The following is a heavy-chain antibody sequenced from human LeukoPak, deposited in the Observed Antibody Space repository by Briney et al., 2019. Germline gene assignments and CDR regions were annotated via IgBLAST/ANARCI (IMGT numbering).Heavy chain of an antibody. CDR1: GGTFSSYA. CDR2: IIPIFGTA. V-gene: IGHV1-69*13. Sequence: SVKVSCKASGGTFSSYAISWVRQAPGQGLEWMGGIIPIFGTANYAQKFQGRVTITADESTSTAYMELSSLRSEDTAVYYCAREYRRDGYNYFDYWGQGTLVTVSS. J-gene: IGHJ4*02. D-gene: IGHD5-24*01. CDR3: AREYRRDGYNYFDY.